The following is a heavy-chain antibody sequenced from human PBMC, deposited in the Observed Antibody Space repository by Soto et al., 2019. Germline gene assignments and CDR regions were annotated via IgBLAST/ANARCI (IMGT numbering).Heavy chain of an antibody. D-gene: IGHD2-2*01. V-gene: IGHV3-23*01. CDR3: ARKVLGSTSRPDWRYFDL. CDR1: GFTFINYA. CDR2: ISGGGDKT. Sequence: EVQLLESGGGLVQPGGSLRLSCVGSGFTFINYAMNWVRQTPGKGLEWVSTISGGGDKTFDADTVKGRFTISRDNSTNAMNLQMNRLRADDTAVYYCARKVLGSTSRPDWRYFDLWGRGTLVTVSS. J-gene: IGHJ2*01.